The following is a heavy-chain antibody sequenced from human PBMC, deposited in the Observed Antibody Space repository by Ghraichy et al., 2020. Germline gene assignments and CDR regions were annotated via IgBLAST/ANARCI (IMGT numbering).Heavy chain of an antibody. V-gene: IGHV3-23*01. CDR2: ISGSGDST. D-gene: IGHD6-13*01. J-gene: IGHJ6*02. Sequence: ETLSLTCEASGFTFSSYAMSWVRQTPGKGLEWVSGISGSGDSTYYADSVKGRFTISRDNSKNTLYLQMNSLRAEDTAVYYCAKGIAAGTTTISYFYNGLDLWGHGTTVTVSS. CDR1: GFTFSSYA. CDR3: AKGIAAGTTTISYFYNGLDL.